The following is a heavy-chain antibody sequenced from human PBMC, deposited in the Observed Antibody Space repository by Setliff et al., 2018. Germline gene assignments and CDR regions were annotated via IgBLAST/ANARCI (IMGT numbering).Heavy chain of an antibody. D-gene: IGHD3-22*01. Sequence: ASVKVSCKASGYTFTSYGISWVRQAPGQGLEWMGWISPYYGSTNYAQKFQGRVTMTTDTSTSTAYMELRSLRSDDTAVYYCARDLDYQYYYETSGRDAFDIWGLGTMVTVSS. CDR2: ISPYYGST. CDR1: GYTFTSYG. V-gene: IGHV1-18*01. J-gene: IGHJ3*02. CDR3: ARDLDYQYYYETSGRDAFDI.